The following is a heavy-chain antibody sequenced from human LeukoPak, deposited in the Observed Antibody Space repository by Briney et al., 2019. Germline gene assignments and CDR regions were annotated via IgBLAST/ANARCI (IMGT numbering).Heavy chain of an antibody. V-gene: IGHV1-18*01. Sequence: ASVKVSCKASGYTFTSYGITWVRQAPGQGLEWMGWISTYNDNTKYEQKLQGRVTMTTDTYTSTAYMELRSLRSDDTTAYYCARGTGVAPQAAGFDDWGQGTLVTVSS. CDR3: ARGTGVAPQAAGFDD. CDR1: GYTFTSYG. CDR2: ISTYNDNT. D-gene: IGHD6-13*01. J-gene: IGHJ4*02.